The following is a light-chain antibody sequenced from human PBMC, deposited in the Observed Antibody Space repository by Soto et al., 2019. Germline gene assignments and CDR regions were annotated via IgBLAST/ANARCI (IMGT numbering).Light chain of an antibody. CDR2: RAS. CDR1: QTVDTW. J-gene: IGKJ1*01. Sequence: DIQMTQFPSTLPASVGDTVTITCRASQTVDTWLAWYQQKPGKAPSLLIYRASSLESGVPSRFSGSGSGMEFTLTIRSLQPDDFASYYCQQYNNYPRTFGQGTKVEVK. V-gene: IGKV1-5*03. CDR3: QQYNNYPRT.